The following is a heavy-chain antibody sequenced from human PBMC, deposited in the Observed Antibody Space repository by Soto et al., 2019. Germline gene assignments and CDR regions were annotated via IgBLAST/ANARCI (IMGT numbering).Heavy chain of an antibody. V-gene: IGHV4-39*07. J-gene: IGHJ4*02. CDR2: IYDSGYT. CDR1: GGSISSSNYY. CDR3: ARDDFYDSSGYGLDY. D-gene: IGHD3-22*01. Sequence: SETLSLTCTVSGGSISSSNYYWVLNRQPPGKGLEWIGSIYDSGYTNYNPSLKSRVTISVDTSKNQFSLKLSSVTAADTAVYYCARDDFYDSSGYGLDYWGQGTLVTVSS.